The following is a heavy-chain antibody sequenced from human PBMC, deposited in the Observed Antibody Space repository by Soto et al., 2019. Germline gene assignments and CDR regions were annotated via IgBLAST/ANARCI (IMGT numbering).Heavy chain of an antibody. CDR3: ASGEGSGSVLAARHFDY. CDR1: GFTFSSYA. Sequence: GGSLRLSCAASGFTFSSYAMHWVRQAPGKGLEWVAVISYDGSNKYYADSVKGRFTISRDNSKNTLYLQMNSLRAEDTAVYYCASGEGSGSVLAARHFDYWGQGTLVTVSS. J-gene: IGHJ4*02. V-gene: IGHV3-30-3*01. CDR2: ISYDGSNK. D-gene: IGHD6-6*01.